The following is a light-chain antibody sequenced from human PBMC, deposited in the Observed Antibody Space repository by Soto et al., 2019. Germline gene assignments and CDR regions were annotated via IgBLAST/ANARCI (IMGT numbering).Light chain of an antibody. CDR2: GAS. CDR1: QSVSSSY. V-gene: IGKV3-20*01. CDR3: QHYGSSLEYT. Sequence: EIVLTQSPGSRSLSPGEIATLSCRASQSVSSSYLAWDQQKPGQAPMLLIYGASSRATGIPDRFSGSGSGKDFTLTISRLELEYFAVYYYQHYGSSLEYTFGQGTKLEIK. J-gene: IGKJ2*01.